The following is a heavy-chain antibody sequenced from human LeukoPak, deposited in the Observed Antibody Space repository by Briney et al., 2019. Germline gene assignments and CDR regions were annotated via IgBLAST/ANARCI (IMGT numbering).Heavy chain of an antibody. CDR1: GFTVSSNY. J-gene: IGHJ6*02. CDR2: INWNGGST. D-gene: IGHD3-10*01. V-gene: IGHV3-20*04. CDR3: ARDLAAPEGSGSYSCYGMDV. Sequence: GGSLRLSCAASGFTVSSNYMTWVRQAPGKGLEWVSGINWNGGSTGYADSVKGRLTISRDNAKNSLYLQMNSLRAEATALYYCARDLAAPEGSGSYSCYGMDVWGQGTTVTVSS.